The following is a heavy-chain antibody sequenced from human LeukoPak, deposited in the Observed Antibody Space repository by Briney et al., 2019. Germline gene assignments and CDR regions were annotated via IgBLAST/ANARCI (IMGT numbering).Heavy chain of an antibody. D-gene: IGHD3-16*02. CDR2: INPNSGGT. J-gene: IGHJ4*02. CDR1: GYTFTGYY. V-gene: IGHV1-2*06. CDR3: ARVAYDYVWGSYRIFDY. Sequence: GASVKVSCKASGYTFTGYYMHWVRQAPGQGLEWMGRINPNSGGTNYAQKFQGRVTMTRDTSISTAYMELSRQRSDDTAVYYCARVAYDYVWGSYRIFDYWGQGTLVTVSS.